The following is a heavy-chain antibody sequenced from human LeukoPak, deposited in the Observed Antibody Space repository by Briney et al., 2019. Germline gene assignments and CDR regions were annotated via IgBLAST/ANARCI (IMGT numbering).Heavy chain of an antibody. J-gene: IGHJ4*02. CDR2: INPSGGHT. CDR1: GYTFTSYY. CDR3: AGVRDFGLLVDY. D-gene: IGHD3/OR15-3a*01. Sequence: GASVKVSCKASGYTFTSYYMHWVRQAPGQGLEWMGIINPSGGHTNYAQKFQGRVTMTRDTSTSTVYMELSSLRSEDTAVYYCAGVRDFGLLVDYWGQGTLVTVSS. V-gene: IGHV1-46*01.